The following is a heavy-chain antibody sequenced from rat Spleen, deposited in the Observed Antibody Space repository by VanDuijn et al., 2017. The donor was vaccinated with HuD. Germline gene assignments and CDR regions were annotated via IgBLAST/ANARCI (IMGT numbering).Heavy chain of an antibody. Sequence: EVQLVESGGGLVQPGRSLKLSCAASGFTFSYYGMAWVRQTPTKGLDWVASISTGGGNTYYRDSVKGRFTISRDNAKSTLYLQLDSLRSEDTATYYCARGTYYRHWGQGVMVTVSS. D-gene: IGHD1-12*01. CDR2: ISTGGGNT. CDR1: GFTFSYYG. J-gene: IGHJ2*01. CDR3: ARGTYYRH. V-gene: IGHV5S13*01.